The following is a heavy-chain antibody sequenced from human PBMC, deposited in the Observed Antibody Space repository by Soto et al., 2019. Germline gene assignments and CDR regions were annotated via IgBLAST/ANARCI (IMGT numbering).Heavy chain of an antibody. Sequence: SETLSLTCTVSGDSITKSVYYWAWVRQTPXKGLEWIASIYYVGNAYYNPSLQSRVTISVDASKNQFSLELQSVTAADSAVYYCARVPYYGSGGDGPYFFDYWGQGTLVTVSS. CDR3: ARVPYYGSGGDGPYFFDY. V-gene: IGHV4-39*01. D-gene: IGHD2-15*01. CDR2: IYYVGNA. CDR1: GDSITKSVYY. J-gene: IGHJ4*02.